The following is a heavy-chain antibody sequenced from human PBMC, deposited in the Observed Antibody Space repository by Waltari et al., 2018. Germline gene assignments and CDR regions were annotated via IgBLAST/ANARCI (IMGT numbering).Heavy chain of an antibody. CDR3: TSRIVSHFDY. Sequence: EVQLLESGGDLVQPGGSLRVSCAASGFTFSSYTMNWVRQAPGKGLEWVSTISDNPDHTHYADSVKGRFTISRDNSRNTVYLQMNNLRAEDTAVYYCTSRIVSHFDYWGQGTPVTVSS. D-gene: IGHD2-21*01. CDR1: GFTFSSYT. V-gene: IGHV3-23*01. J-gene: IGHJ4*02. CDR2: ISDNPDHT.